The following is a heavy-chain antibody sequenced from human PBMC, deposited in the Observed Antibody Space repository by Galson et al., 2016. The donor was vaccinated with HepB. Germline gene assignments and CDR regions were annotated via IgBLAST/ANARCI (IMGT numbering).Heavy chain of an antibody. Sequence: SLRLSCAASGFTFDDYAMHWVRQVPGKGLEWVSGISWNGVFIGYADSIKGRFTISRDNAKNSLYLQMNSLRAEDTAFYYCAKDCRLNWNDGGYLESWGQGTLVTVFS. D-gene: IGHD1-1*01. CDR1: GFTFDDYA. J-gene: IGHJ4*02. V-gene: IGHV3-9*01. CDR2: ISWNGVFI. CDR3: AKDCRLNWNDGGYLES.